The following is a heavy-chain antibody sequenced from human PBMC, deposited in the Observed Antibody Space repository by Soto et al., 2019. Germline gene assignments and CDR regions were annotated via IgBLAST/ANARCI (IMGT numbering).Heavy chain of an antibody. J-gene: IGHJ4*02. CDR2: INHSGST. D-gene: IGHD3-10*01. Sequence: QVQLQQWGAGLLKPSETLSLTCAVYGGSFSGYYWSWIRQPPGKGLEWIGEINHSGSTNYNPSLNSRVTISVDTSKTQFSLKLSSVTAADTAVYYCARVAYYYGSGSYLDYWGQGTLVTVSS. CDR1: GGSFSGYY. CDR3: ARVAYYYGSGSYLDY. V-gene: IGHV4-34*01.